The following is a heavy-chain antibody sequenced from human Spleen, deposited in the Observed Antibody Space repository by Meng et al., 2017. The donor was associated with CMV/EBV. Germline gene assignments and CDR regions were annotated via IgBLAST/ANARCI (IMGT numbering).Heavy chain of an antibody. CDR3: ARYPTTGRYYYYNGLDV. Sequence: GESLKISCAASGFTFSSYKMNWVRQAPGKGLEWVSYISNSGSDKYYADSVKGRFTISRDNAENSLYLQMNSLRAEDTALYYCARYPTTGRYYYYNGLDVWGQGTTVTVSS. V-gene: IGHV3-48*03. CDR2: ISNSGSDK. J-gene: IGHJ6*02. D-gene: IGHD1-14*01. CDR1: GFTFSSYK.